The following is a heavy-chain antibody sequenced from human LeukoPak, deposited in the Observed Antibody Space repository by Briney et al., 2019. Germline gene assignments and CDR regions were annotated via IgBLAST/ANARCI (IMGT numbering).Heavy chain of an antibody. D-gene: IGHD4-17*01. V-gene: IGHV1-46*01. CDR3: ARENRGVYDYGDYLLDYYYYYMDV. Sequence: GASVKVSCKASGYTFTSYGISWVRQAPGQGLEWMGIINPSGGSTSYAQKFQGRVTMTRDTSTSTVYMELSSLRSEDTAVYYCARENRGVYDYGDYLLDYYYYYMDVWGKGTTVTVSS. CDR1: GYTFTSYG. J-gene: IGHJ6*03. CDR2: INPSGGST.